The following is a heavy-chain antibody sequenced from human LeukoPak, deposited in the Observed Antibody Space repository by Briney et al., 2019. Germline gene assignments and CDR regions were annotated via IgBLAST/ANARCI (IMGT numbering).Heavy chain of an antibody. J-gene: IGHJ4*02. D-gene: IGHD5-12*01. Sequence: SETLSLTRTVSGASISSSSYYWGWIRQPPGKGLEWIGSCHYSGSTSYNPSLKSRVAISVDTSKNQFSLKLSSVTAADTAVYYCARGLSGYGRWGQGTLVTVSS. CDR1: GASISSSSYY. CDR3: ARGLSGYGR. CDR2: CHYSGST. V-gene: IGHV4-39*07.